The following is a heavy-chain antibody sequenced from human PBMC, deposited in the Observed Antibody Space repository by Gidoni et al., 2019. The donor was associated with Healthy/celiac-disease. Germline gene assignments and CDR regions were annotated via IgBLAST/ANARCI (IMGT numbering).Heavy chain of an antibody. D-gene: IGHD3-16*02. CDR2: INHSGST. CDR3: ARDPKYDYIWGSDHPPAP. V-gene: IGHV4-34*01. Sequence: QVQLQQWGAGLLKPSETLSLTCAVYGGSFSGYYWSWIRQPPGKGLEWIGEINHSGSTNYNPSLKSRVTISVDTSKNQFSLKLSSVTAADTAVYYCARDPKYDYIWGSDHPPAPWGQGTLVTVSS. J-gene: IGHJ5*02. CDR1: GGSFSGYY.